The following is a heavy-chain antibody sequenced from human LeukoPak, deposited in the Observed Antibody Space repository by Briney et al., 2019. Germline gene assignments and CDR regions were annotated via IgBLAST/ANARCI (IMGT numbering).Heavy chain of an antibody. V-gene: IGHV3-23*01. D-gene: IGHD4-17*01. CDR3: AKEIWPTVTTPGHTHFDY. J-gene: IGHJ4*02. CDR1: GFTFSNYA. Sequence: GGSLRLSCAASGFTFSNYAMSWVRQAPGKGLEWVSAISGSGDNTYYADSVKGRFTVSRDNSKNTLYVQMKSLRAEDTAVYYCAKEIWPTVTTPGHTHFDYWGQGTLVTVSS. CDR2: ISGSGDNT.